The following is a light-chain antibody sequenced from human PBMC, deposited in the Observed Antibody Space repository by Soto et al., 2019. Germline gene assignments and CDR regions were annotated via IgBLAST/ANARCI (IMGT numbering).Light chain of an antibody. J-gene: IGKJ1*01. Sequence: EIVMTQSPATLSVSPGERATLSCRASQSVGSNLAWYQQKPGQAPRRLIYGASTRATGIPARFSGSGSGTEFTLTISSLQSEDFASYFCQEYNNWPPDRTFGQGTKVEIK. CDR3: QEYNNWPPDRT. CDR1: QSVGSN. V-gene: IGKV3-15*01. CDR2: GAS.